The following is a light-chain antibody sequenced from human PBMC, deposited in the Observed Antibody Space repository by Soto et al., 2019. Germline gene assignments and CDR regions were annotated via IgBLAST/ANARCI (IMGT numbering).Light chain of an antibody. V-gene: IGKV1-9*01. J-gene: IGKJ3*01. CDR3: QHLNDYSRT. CDR2: DAS. CDR1: QGISSY. Sequence: IQLTQSPSSLSASVRDRVTITCRASQGISSYLAWYQQKPGKAPKLLIYDASTLQSGVPSRCSASGSGTDVTLTISSRQPEDFVTYYCQHLNDYSRTFGPGTKVDIK.